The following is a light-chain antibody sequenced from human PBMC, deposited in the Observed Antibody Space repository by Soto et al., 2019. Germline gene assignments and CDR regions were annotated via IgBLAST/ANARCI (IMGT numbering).Light chain of an antibody. CDR1: QGISSY. CDR2: AAS. J-gene: IGKJ1*01. V-gene: IGKV1-9*01. Sequence: DIQLTQSPSFLSASVGDRVTITCRASQGISSYLAWYQQKPGKAPKLLIYAASTLQSGVQSRFSGSGSGTEFTLTISILQPEDFATDYCQQIKNYPRTFGQGTMVDIK. CDR3: QQIKNYPRT.